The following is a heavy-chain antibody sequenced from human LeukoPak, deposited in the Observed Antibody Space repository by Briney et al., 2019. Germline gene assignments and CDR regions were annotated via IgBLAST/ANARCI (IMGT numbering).Heavy chain of an antibody. V-gene: IGHV3-7*01. CDR1: GFTFSSYW. CDR3: ARGSYFDY. Sequence: GGSLRLSCGASGFTFSSYWMSWVRQAPGKGLEWVANIKQDGSEKYYVDSVKGRFTISRDNAKNSLYLQMNSLRAEDTAVYYCARGSYFDYWGKGTLVTVSS. CDR2: IKQDGSEK. J-gene: IGHJ4*02.